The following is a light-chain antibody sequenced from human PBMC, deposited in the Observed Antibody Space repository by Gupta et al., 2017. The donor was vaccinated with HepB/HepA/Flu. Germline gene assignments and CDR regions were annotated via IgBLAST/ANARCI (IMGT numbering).Light chain of an antibody. CDR2: DDN. V-gene: IGLV6-57*03. CDR1: SGSIASNY. Sequence: NFMLTQPHSVSESPGKTVTISCTRSSGSIASNYVQWYQQRPGSAPTTGSYDDNQRPSGVPDRFSCSIDSSSNSDSLTISGLKTEDEADDYCQSYDSSNPWVFGGGTKL. CDR3: QSYDSSNPWV. J-gene: IGLJ3*02.